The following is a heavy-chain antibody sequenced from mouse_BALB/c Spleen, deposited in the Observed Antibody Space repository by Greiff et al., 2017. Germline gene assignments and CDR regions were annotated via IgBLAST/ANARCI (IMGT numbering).Heavy chain of an antibody. Sequence: EVKLQESGGGLVKPGGSLKLSCAASGFTFSSYAMSWVRQSPEKRLEWVAEISSGGSYTYYPDTVTGRFTISRDNAKNTLYLEMSSLRSEDTAMYYCARGVTTVVATRYFDVWGAGTTVTVSS. V-gene: IGHV5-9-4*01. CDR2: ISSGGSYT. D-gene: IGHD1-1*01. CDR1: GFTFSSYA. CDR3: ARGVTTVVATRYFDV. J-gene: IGHJ1*01.